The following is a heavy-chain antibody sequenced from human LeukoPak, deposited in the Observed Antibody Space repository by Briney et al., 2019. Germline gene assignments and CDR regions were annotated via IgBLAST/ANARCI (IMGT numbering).Heavy chain of an antibody. Sequence: QTGGSLRLSCAASGFTFSSYGMHWVRQAPGKGLEWVAFIRYDGSNKYYADSVKGRFTISRDNSKNTLYLQMNSLRAEDTAVYYCAKDTTFRFDPWGQGTLVTVSS. CDR3: AKDTTFRFDP. D-gene: IGHD3-9*01. CDR1: GFTFSSYG. J-gene: IGHJ5*02. CDR2: IRYDGSNK. V-gene: IGHV3-30*02.